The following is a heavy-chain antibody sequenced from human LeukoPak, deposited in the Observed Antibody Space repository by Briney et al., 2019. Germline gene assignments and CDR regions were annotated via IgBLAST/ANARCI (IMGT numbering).Heavy chain of an antibody. J-gene: IGHJ4*02. D-gene: IGHD3-9*01. V-gene: IGHV1-18*01. CDR2: ISAYNGNT. CDR1: GYRFTSYG. CDR3: ARGGDGDILTGLVFDY. Sequence: PGASVKVSCKASGYRFTSYGISWVRQAPGQGLEWMGWISAYNGNTNYAQKLQGGVTMTTDTSTSTAYMELRSLRSDDTAVYYCARGGDGDILTGLVFDYWGQGTLVTVSS.